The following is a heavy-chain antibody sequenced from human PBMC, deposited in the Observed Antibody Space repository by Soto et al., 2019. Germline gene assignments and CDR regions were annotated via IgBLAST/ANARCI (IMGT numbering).Heavy chain of an antibody. D-gene: IGHD3-9*01. J-gene: IGHJ4*02. CDR3: ARGVLRYFDWLLKGLDY. CDR1: GGSISSGGYY. CDR2: IYYSGST. Sequence: QVQLQESGPRLVKPSQTLSLTCTVSGGSISSGGYYWSWIRQHPGKGLECIGYIYYSGSTYYNPSLRRRVTISVDTNKNQFSLKLSSVTAEDAAVYYWARGVLRYFDWLLKGLDYWGQGTLVTVSS. V-gene: IGHV4-31*03.